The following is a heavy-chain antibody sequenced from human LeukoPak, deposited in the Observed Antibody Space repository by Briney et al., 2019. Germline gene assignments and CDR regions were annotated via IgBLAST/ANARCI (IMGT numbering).Heavy chain of an antibody. J-gene: IGHJ4*02. CDR3: ARASSGWYYFDY. D-gene: IGHD6-19*01. CDR2: IYYSGST. CDR1: GGSISSYY. V-gene: IGHV4-59*08. Sequence: SETLSLTCTVSGGSISSYYWSWIRQPPGKGLEWIGYIYYSGSTNYNPSLKSRVTISVDTSKNQFSLKLSSVTAADTAVYYCARASSGWYYFDYWGQGTLVTVSS.